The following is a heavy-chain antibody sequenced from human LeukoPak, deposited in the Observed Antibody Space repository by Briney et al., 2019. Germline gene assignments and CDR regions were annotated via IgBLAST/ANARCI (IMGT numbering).Heavy chain of an antibody. J-gene: IGHJ6*03. CDR1: GGTFSSYA. CDR3: ARGRVTIFGVVNYYYYYMDV. D-gene: IGHD3-3*01. V-gene: IGHV1-69*05. Sequence: ASVKVSCKASGGTFSSYAISWVRQAPGQGLEWMGGIIPIFGTANYAQKFQGRVTITTDGSTSTAYMELSSLRSEDTAVYYCARGRVTIFGVVNYYYYYMDVWGKGTTVTVSS. CDR2: IIPIFGTA.